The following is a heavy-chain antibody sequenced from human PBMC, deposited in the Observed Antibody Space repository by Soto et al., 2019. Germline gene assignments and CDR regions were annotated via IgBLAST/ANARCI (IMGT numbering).Heavy chain of an antibody. CDR3: ARGPGRYCSGGSCYSDWFDP. J-gene: IGHJ5*02. CDR2: INAGNGNT. CDR1: GYTFTSYS. Sequence: ASVKVSCKASGYTFTSYSMHWVRQAPGQRLEWMGWINAGNGNTKYSQKFQGRVTITRDTSASTAYMELSSLRSEDTAVYYCARGPGRYCSGGSCYSDWFDPRGQGTLVTVSS. D-gene: IGHD2-15*01. V-gene: IGHV1-3*01.